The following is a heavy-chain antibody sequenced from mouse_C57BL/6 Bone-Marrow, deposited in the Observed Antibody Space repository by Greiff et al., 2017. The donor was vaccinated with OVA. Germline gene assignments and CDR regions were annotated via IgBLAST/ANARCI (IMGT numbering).Heavy chain of an antibody. V-gene: IGHV1-47*01. CDR3: ARNYYYGSSGYFDV. CDR2: FHPYNDDT. J-gene: IGHJ1*03. D-gene: IGHD1-1*01. CDR1: GYTFTTYP. Sequence: VKLVESGAELVKPGASVKMSCKASGYTFTTYPIEWMKQNHGKSLEWIGNFHPYNDDTKYNEKFKGKATLTVEKSSSTVYLELSRLTSDDSAVYYCARNYYYGSSGYFDVWGTGTTVTVSS.